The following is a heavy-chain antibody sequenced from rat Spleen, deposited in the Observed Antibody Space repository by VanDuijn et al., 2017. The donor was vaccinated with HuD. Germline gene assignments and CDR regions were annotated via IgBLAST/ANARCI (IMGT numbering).Heavy chain of an antibody. CDR3: SKANVYYFDY. D-gene: IGHD4-6*01. Sequence: EVQLVESGGGLVRPGRSLKLSCAASGFTFSDYYMAWVRQAPKKGLEWVASISFEGSSTYYGDSVKGRFTISRDDAKSTLYLQMNSLRSEDTATYYCSKANVYYFDYWGQGVMVSVSS. CDR2: ISFEGSST. CDR1: GFTFSDYY. V-gene: IGHV5-22*01. J-gene: IGHJ2*01.